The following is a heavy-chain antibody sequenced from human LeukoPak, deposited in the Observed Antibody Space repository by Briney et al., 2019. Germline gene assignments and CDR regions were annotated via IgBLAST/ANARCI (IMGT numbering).Heavy chain of an antibody. J-gene: IGHJ6*03. Sequence: KPSQTLSLTCTVSGGSISSDDYYWSWLRQPPGKGLEWIGYIYYSGSTYYNPSLKSRVTISVDTSKNQFSLKLSSVTAADTAVYYCARAPYGSATNNYYMDVWGKGTTVTVSS. D-gene: IGHD3-10*01. V-gene: IGHV4-30-4*01. CDR3: ARAPYGSATNNYYMDV. CDR1: GGSISSDDYY. CDR2: IYYSGST.